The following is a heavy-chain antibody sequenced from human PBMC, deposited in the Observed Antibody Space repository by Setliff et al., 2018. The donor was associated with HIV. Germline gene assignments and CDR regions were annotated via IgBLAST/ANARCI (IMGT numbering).Heavy chain of an antibody. V-gene: IGHV4-38-2*01. Sequence: SETLSLTCAVSGYSISSGYYWGWIRQPPGKGLEWIGSMYYSGSTYYTPSLKSRITISLDTSKNQFSLRLTSVTAADTAVYYCARGVRDNSGWSSYYFDYWGQGTLVTVSS. CDR3: ARGVRDNSGWSSYYFDY. CDR1: GYSISSGYY. J-gene: IGHJ4*02. D-gene: IGHD6-19*01. CDR2: MYYSGST.